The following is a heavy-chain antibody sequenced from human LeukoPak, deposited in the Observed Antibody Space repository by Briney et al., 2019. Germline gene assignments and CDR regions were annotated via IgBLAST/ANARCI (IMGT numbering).Heavy chain of an antibody. V-gene: IGHV3-53*01. CDR3: ARRAGAYSHPYDY. CDR1: GFTVSSNY. CDR2: IYSGGST. Sequence: GGSLRLSCAASGFTVSSNYMSWVRQAPGKGLEWVSVIYSGGSTYYADSVKGRFTISRDNYKNTLYLQMNSLRAEDTAVYYCARRAGAYSHPYDYWGQGTLVTVSS. D-gene: IGHD4/OR15-4a*01. J-gene: IGHJ4*02.